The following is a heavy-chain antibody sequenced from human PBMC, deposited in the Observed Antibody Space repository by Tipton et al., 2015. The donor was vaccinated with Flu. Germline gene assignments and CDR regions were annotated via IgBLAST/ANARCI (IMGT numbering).Heavy chain of an antibody. D-gene: IGHD5-24*01. CDR3: ARDRGDGYNDDAFDI. CDR2: IDYRGST. CDR1: GDSISPSY. Sequence: TLSLTCTASGDSISPSYWTWIRQPPGKGLEWIGHIDYRGSTNYNPSLKSRVTISEDTHKNQFSLKLSSVTAADTAVYYCARDRGDGYNDDAFDIWGQGTMVTVSS. V-gene: IGHV4-59*01. J-gene: IGHJ3*02.